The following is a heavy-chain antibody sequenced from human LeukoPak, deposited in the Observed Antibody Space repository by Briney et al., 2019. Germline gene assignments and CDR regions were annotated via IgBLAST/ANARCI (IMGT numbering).Heavy chain of an antibody. J-gene: IGHJ4*02. CDR1: GGTFSSYT. CDR2: IIPILDIA. CDR3: ARHDYSRQGAFDY. D-gene: IGHD4-11*01. V-gene: IGHV1-69*02. Sequence: SVKVSCKASGGTFSSYTISWVRPAPGQGLEWMGRIIPILDIANYAQKFQGRVTITADKSTSTAYMELSSLRSEDTAVYYCARHDYSRQGAFDYWGQGTLVTVSS.